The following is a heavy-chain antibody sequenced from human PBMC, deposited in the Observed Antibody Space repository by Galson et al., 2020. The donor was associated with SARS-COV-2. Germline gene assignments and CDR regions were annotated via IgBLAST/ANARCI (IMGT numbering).Heavy chain of an antibody. J-gene: IGHJ6*03. D-gene: IGHD3-9*01. Sequence: ASVQVSCEASGYTFANYDVNWVRQATGQGLEWMGWMNPKSGNTGSAQRFQGRVTITRDTSINTAYLELSSLRSEDTAVYYCARASKHYNFLTGYLNYYYYYMDVWGTGTTVTISS. CDR2: MNPKSGNT. V-gene: IGHV1-8*03. CDR1: GYTFANYD. CDR3: ARASKHYNFLTGYLNYYYYYMDV.